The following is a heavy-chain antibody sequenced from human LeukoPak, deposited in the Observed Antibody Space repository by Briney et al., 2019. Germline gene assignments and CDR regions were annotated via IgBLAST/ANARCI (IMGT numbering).Heavy chain of an antibody. CDR2: INPNRGGT. Sequence: ASVKVSCKASGYTFTGYYMHWVRQAPGQGLEWMGRINPNRGGTNYAQKFQGRVTMTRDTSTSTVYMELSSLRSEDTAVYYCARPIAARNDAFDIWGQGTMVTVSS. V-gene: IGHV1-2*06. CDR3: ARPIAARNDAFDI. J-gene: IGHJ3*02. D-gene: IGHD6-6*01. CDR1: GYTFTGYY.